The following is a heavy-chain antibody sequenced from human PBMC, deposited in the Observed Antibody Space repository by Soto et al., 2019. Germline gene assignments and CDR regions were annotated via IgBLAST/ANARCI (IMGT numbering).Heavy chain of an antibody. D-gene: IGHD4-17*01. V-gene: IGHV3-9*01. CDR1: GFTFDDYA. J-gene: IGHJ4*02. Sequence: EVQLVESGGGLVQPGRSLRLSCAASGFTFDDYAMHWVRQGPGKGLEWVSSISWNSGNLGYADSVKGRFTISRDNAKNSLYLQMNMLRGEDTGLYYCAKGASTTVFAFKEYWCQGTLVTVSS. CDR2: ISWNSGNL. CDR3: AKGASTTVFAFKEY.